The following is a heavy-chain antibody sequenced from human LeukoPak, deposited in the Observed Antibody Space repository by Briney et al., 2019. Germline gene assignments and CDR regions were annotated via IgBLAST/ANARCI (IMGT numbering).Heavy chain of an antibody. CDR2: INSYESIT. CDR3: ARGLVPGFLDY. V-gene: IGHV3-74*01. Sequence: GGSLRLSCAASGFTFSSSWMYWVRHAPGKGLVFVSRINSYESITTYADYVMCRFTISSDNAKNTLYLHMISLRAEDTAVYYCARGLVPGFLDYWGQGTPVTVSS. J-gene: IGHJ4*02. CDR1: GFTFSSSW. D-gene: IGHD4-11*01.